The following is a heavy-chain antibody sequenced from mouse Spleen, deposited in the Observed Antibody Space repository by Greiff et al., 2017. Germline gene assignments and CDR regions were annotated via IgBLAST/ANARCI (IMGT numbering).Heavy chain of an antibody. J-gene: IGHJ2*01. Sequence: DVKLVESGGGLVQPGGSRKLSCAASGFTFSSFGMHWVRQAPEKGLEWVAYISSGSSTIYYADTVKGRFTISRDNPKNTLFLQMTSLRSEDTAMYYCARNIYFDYWGQGTTLTVSS. CDR2: ISSGSSTI. V-gene: IGHV5-17*02. CDR1: GFTFSSFG. CDR3: ARNIYFDY.